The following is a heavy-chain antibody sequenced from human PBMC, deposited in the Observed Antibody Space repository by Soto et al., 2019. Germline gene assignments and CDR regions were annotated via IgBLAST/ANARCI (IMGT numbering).Heavy chain of an antibody. D-gene: IGHD4-17*01. V-gene: IGHV3-30*03. Sequence: GGSLRLSCEGSGFTFRTYGIHWVRQAPGKGLEWVAVTATDGSDQRYADSVKGRFTISRDNSKNTLYLQMNSLRIEDTAVYYCARDDYGGNTHCLDYWGQGALVTVSS. J-gene: IGHJ4*02. CDR2: TATDGSDQ. CDR1: GFTFRTYG. CDR3: ARDDYGGNTHCLDY.